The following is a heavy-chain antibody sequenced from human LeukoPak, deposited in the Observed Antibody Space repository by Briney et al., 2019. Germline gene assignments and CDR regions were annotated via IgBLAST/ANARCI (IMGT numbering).Heavy chain of an antibody. CDR1: GHTFTGYY. J-gene: IGHJ5*02. CDR2: INPNSGGT. CDR3: ARDRTCSGGSCYLNWFDP. D-gene: IGHD2-15*01. V-gene: IGHV1-2*02. Sequence: ASVKVSCKTSGHTFTGYYMHWVRQAPGQGLEWMGWINPNSGGTNYAQKFQGRVTMTRDTSISTAYMELSRLRSDDTAVYYCARDRTCSGGSCYLNWFDPWGQGTLVTVSS.